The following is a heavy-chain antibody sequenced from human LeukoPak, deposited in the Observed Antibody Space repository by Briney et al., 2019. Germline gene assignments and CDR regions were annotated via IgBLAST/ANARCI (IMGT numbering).Heavy chain of an antibody. Sequence: GRSLRLSCAASGFTFSSYIMNWVRQAPGKGLEWVSYISSSSSTIHYADSVKGRFTISRDNAKNSLYLQMNSLRDEDTAVYYCARDWLRLGLFDYWGQGTLVTVSS. D-gene: IGHD5-12*01. J-gene: IGHJ4*02. CDR1: GFTFSSYI. V-gene: IGHV3-48*02. CDR3: ARDWLRLGLFDY. CDR2: ISSSSSTI.